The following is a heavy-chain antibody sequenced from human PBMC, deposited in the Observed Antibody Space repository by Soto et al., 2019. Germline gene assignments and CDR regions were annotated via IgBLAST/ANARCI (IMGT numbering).Heavy chain of an antibody. J-gene: IGHJ3*02. D-gene: IGHD3-22*01. CDR1: GFTFSDYY. V-gene: IGHV3-11*01. CDR2: ISSSGSTI. CDR3: ASCGYYYDSSGYSIDAFDI. Sequence: GGSLRLSCAASGFTFSDYYMSWIRQAPGKGLEWVSYISSSGSTIYYADSVKGRFTISRDNAKNSLYLQMNSLRAEDTAVYYCASCGYYYDSSGYSIDAFDIWGQGTMVTVS.